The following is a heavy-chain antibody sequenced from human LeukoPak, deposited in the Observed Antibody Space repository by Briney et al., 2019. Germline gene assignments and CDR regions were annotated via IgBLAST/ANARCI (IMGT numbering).Heavy chain of an antibody. CDR3: ATDRGRAFITMIENYYYGMDV. Sequence: ASVKVSCKVSGYTLTELSMHWVRQAPGKGLEWMGGFDPEDGETIYAQKFQGRVTMTEDTSTDTAYMELSSLRSEDTAVYYCATDRGRAFITMIENYYYGMDVWGQGTTVTVS. V-gene: IGHV1-24*01. CDR2: FDPEDGET. CDR1: GYTLTELS. J-gene: IGHJ6*02. D-gene: IGHD3-22*01.